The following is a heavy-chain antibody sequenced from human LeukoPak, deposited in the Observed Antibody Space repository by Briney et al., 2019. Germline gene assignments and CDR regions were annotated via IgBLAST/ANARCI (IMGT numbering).Heavy chain of an antibody. CDR2: IYYSGST. CDR1: GGSISSYY. D-gene: IGHD2-21*02. Sequence: SETLSLTCTVSGGSISSYYWSWIRQPPGKGLEWIGNIYYSGSTNYNPSLKSRVTISVDTSKNQFSLKLSSVTAADTAVYYCARHHGYCGGDCYSFDYWGQGTLVTVSS. CDR3: ARHHGYCGGDCYSFDY. V-gene: IGHV4-59*08. J-gene: IGHJ4*02.